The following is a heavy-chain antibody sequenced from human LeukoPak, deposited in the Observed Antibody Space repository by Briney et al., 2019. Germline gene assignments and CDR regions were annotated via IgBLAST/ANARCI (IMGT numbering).Heavy chain of an antibody. CDR2: IKSDGSTT. CDR1: GFTFSGSW. J-gene: IGHJ4*02. CDR3: ARGDYFDY. V-gene: IGHV3-74*01. Sequence: GGSLRLSCAASGFTFSGSWMHWVRQAPGKGLVWVSRIKSDGSTTSHADSVKGRFTISRDNTKNTLYLQMNSLRVEDTAVYYCARGDYFDYWGQGTLVTVPS.